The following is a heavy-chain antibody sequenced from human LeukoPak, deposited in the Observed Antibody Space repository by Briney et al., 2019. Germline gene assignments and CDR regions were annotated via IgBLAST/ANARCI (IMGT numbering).Heavy chain of an antibody. Sequence: SETLSLTCAVYGGSFSGYYWSWIRQPPGKGLEWIGEINHSGSTNYNPSLKSRVTISVDTSKNQFSLKLSSVTAADTAVYYCARGRWSYFDYWGQGTLVTVS. J-gene: IGHJ4*02. V-gene: IGHV4-34*01. CDR3: ARGRWSYFDY. CDR2: INHSGST. D-gene: IGHD2-15*01. CDR1: GGSFSGYY.